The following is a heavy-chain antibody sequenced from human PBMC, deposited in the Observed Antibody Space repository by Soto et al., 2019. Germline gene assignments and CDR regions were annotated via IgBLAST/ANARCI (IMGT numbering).Heavy chain of an antibody. CDR2: ISYDGSNT. CDR1: GFSFSSYG. CDR3: ARDLYYDISGTDY. V-gene: IGHV3-30*03. J-gene: IGHJ4*02. D-gene: IGHD3-22*01. Sequence: QVHLVESGGGVVQPGMSLRLACAASGFSFSSYGMHWVRQAPGKGLEWVAVISYDGSNTYYADSVKGRFTISRDNSENTLYLQMNSLRPDDTAVYFCARDLYYDISGTDYWGQGTLVTVPS.